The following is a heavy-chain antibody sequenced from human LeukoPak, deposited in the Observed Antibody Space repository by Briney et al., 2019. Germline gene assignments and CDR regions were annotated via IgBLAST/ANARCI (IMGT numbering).Heavy chain of an antibody. V-gene: IGHV3-30*02. D-gene: IGHD5-24*01. J-gene: IGHJ4*02. CDR1: GVSFSGYA. CDR2: IQYDGSQK. CDR3: ASGYNYGFDY. Sequence: PGGSLRLSCAASGVSFSGYAIDWVRQAPGKGLEWVAFIQYDGSQKSYVDSVKGRFTISRDNSKNTLYLQMNSLRADDTALYYCASGYNYGFDYWGQGTLVTVSS.